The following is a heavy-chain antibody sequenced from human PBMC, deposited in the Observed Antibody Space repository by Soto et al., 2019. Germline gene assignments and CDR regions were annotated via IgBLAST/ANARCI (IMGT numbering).Heavy chain of an antibody. V-gene: IGHV1-46*03. CDR3: SRVDPGETSPFDH. D-gene: IGHD3-10*01. J-gene: IGHJ4*02. CDR2: INPFDGSR. Sequence: ASVKVSCKASGYIFTXYYIHWVRQAPGQGLEWMGWINPFDGSRMFAQSFQGRVTMTRDTSTSTVYMEVSSLRSEDTAVYYCSRVDPGETSPFDHWGQGTLVTVSS. CDR1: GYIFTXYY.